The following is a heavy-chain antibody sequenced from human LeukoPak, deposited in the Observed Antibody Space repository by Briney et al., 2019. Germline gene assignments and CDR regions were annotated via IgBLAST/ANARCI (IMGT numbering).Heavy chain of an antibody. J-gene: IGHJ4*02. CDR2: ISGSGGST. V-gene: IGHV3-23*01. D-gene: IGHD3-9*01. CDR3: AKAEGYFDWINDY. Sequence: GGSLRLSCAASGFTFSSYAMSWVRQAPGKGLEWVSAISGSGGSTYYADSVEGRFTISRDNSKNTLYLQMNSLRAEDTAVYYCAKAEGYFDWINDYWGQGTLVTVSS. CDR1: GFTFSSYA.